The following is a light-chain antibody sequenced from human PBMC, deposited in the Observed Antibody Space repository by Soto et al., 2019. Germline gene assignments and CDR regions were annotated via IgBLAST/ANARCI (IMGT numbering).Light chain of an antibody. CDR2: SNR. Sequence: SVLTQPPSASGTPGQRVSISCSGSDSNIGDNAVNWFQQLPGTAPKLLIYSNRQRPSGVPDRFSGSKSGTSASLAISGLQSEDEAVYFCATWDDSLNGRVFGGGTKVTVL. J-gene: IGLJ3*02. CDR3: ATWDDSLNGRV. CDR1: DSNIGDNA. V-gene: IGLV1-44*01.